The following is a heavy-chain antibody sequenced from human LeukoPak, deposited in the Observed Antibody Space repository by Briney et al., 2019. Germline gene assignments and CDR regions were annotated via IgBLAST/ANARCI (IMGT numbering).Heavy chain of an antibody. D-gene: IGHD5-24*01. Sequence: PGESLKISCTASGYSFSKYWIGWVRQTPGKGLEWMGFIYSDESPIRYSPSFEGQVTISADNSINTAYLQWNSLKASDTAMYYCGRYGLSGNGYSSYFYYGMDFWGQGTAVTVSS. CDR1: GYSFSKYW. V-gene: IGHV5-51*01. CDR2: IYSDESPI. J-gene: IGHJ6*02. CDR3: GRYGLSGNGYSSYFYYGMDF.